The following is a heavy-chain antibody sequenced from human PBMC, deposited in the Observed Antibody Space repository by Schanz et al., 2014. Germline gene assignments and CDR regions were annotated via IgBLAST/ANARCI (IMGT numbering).Heavy chain of an antibody. CDR1: GYSFSTYA. CDR3: AREKGHGYSGLS. V-gene: IGHV1-2*06. Sequence: QVQLVQSGAEVKKPGSSVKVSCKTSGYSFSTYAMNWVRQAPGQGLEWMGRINPNTGGTNFAQKFQGRVTMTRDTSITTAYMDLSGLTSDDTAVYYCAREKGHGYSGLSWGQGTLLAVSS. D-gene: IGHD5-12*01. J-gene: IGHJ5*02. CDR2: INPNTGGT.